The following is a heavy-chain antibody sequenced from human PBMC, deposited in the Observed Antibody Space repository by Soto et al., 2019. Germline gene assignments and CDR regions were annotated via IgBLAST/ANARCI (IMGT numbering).Heavy chain of an antibody. D-gene: IGHD2-2*01. Sequence: GGSLRLSCAASGFTFSSYAMHWVRQAPDKGLEWVAVISYDGSNKYYADSVKGRFTISRDNSKNTLYLQMNSLRAEDTAVYYCARGPSSLTSFDYWGQGTLVTVSS. V-gene: IGHV3-30-3*01. J-gene: IGHJ4*02. CDR1: GFTFSSYA. CDR2: ISYDGSNK. CDR3: ARGPSSLTSFDY.